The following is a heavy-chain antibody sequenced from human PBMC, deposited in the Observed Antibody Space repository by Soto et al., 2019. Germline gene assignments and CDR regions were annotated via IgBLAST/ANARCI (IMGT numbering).Heavy chain of an antibody. CDR2: ISSNGGST. Sequence: GGSLRLSCAASGFTFSSYAMHWVRQAPGKGLEYVSAISSNGGSTYYADSVKGRFTISRDNSKNTLYLQMGILRAEDMAVYYCARVGHYYYDSSGYYSDWYFDLWGRGTLVTVSS. J-gene: IGHJ2*01. D-gene: IGHD3-22*01. V-gene: IGHV3-64*02. CDR1: GFTFSSYA. CDR3: ARVGHYYYDSSGYYSDWYFDL.